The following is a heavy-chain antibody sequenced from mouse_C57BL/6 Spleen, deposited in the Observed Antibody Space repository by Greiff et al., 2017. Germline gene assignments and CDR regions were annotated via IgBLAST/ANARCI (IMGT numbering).Heavy chain of an antibody. CDR1: GFTFSDYG. V-gene: IGHV5-17*01. CDR3: ARGGWLQYYFDY. J-gene: IGHJ2*01. D-gene: IGHD2-3*01. Sequence: EVQLVESGGGLVKPGGSLKLSCAASGFTFSDYGMHWVRQAPEKGLEWVAYISSGSSTIYYADTVKGRFTISRDTAKNTLFLQMTSLRSEDTAMYYCARGGWLQYYFDYWGQGTTLTVSS. CDR2: ISSGSSTI.